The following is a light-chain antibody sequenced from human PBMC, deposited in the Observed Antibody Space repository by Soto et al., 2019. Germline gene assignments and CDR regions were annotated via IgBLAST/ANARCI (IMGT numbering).Light chain of an antibody. Sequence: IVFTHSPVTLSLSPGDRAPLSCRASQTISSTYLAWYQQNPGQAPRLLIYAASTRATGVPDRFSGSGSGTDFTLTISRLEPEDFAVYYCQQYGSSGTFGQGTKVDIK. CDR1: QTISSTY. CDR3: QQYGSSGT. J-gene: IGKJ1*01. CDR2: AAS. V-gene: IGKV3-20*01.